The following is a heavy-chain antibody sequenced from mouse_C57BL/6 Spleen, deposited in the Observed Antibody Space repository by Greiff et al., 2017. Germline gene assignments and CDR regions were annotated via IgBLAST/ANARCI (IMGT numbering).Heavy chain of an antibody. CDR1: GYTFTDYN. Sequence: VQLQQSGPELVKPGASVKIPCKASGYTFTDYNMDWVKQSHGKSLEWIGDINPNNGGTIYNQKFKGKATLTVDKSSSTAYMELCSLTAEDTAVNYWARGDNYGSGYFDVWGTGTTVTVSS. V-gene: IGHV1-18*01. J-gene: IGHJ1*03. CDR2: INPNNGGT. D-gene: IGHD1-1*01. CDR3: ARGDNYGSGYFDV.